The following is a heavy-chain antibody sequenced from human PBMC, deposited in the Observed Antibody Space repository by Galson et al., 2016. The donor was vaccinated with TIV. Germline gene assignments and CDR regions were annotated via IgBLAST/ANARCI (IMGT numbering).Heavy chain of an antibody. CDR2: ICHTETT. CDR1: GYSISSGYY. CDR3: VRIGMLRESCSCYACPGIFDT. D-gene: IGHD3-22*01. V-gene: IGHV4-38-2*01. J-gene: IGHJ5*02. Sequence: ETLSLTCAVSGYSISSGYYWGWARQPPGKGLEWLGNICHTETTYYNPSLESRVSISVDTSKNQFSLRLSSVTAADTAVYYCVRIGMLRESCSCYACPGIFDTWGQGILVTVSS.